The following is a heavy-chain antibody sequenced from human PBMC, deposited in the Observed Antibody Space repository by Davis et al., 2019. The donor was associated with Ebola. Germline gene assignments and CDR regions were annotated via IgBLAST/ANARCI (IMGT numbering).Heavy chain of an antibody. CDR3: ARGFPGAWELHYV. J-gene: IGHJ6*03. V-gene: IGHV4-34*01. D-gene: IGHD1-26*01. CDR2: IQHGGSI. Sequence: MPSETLSPTCPAHDVPSKNYFWSWIRQPPGKGLEWIGDIQHGGSINYNPSLNSRVTISLDTSKNQLSLKLTSVTAADTAVYYCARGFPGAWELHYVWDKGTTVTVSS. CDR1: DVPSKNYF.